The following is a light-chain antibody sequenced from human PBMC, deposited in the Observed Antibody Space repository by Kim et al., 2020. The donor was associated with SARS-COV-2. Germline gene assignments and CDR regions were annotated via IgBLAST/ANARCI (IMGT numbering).Light chain of an antibody. V-gene: IGKV1-5*01. Sequence: DIQMTQSPSTLSASVGDRVTITCRSSQSISGWLAWYQQNPGKAPKLLIYDASTLESGVPSRFSGSGSGTDFTLTITSLQPDDFTTDYCQQYTNYSWTFGQGTKLEI. J-gene: IGKJ1*01. CDR1: QSISGW. CDR3: QQYTNYSWT. CDR2: DAS.